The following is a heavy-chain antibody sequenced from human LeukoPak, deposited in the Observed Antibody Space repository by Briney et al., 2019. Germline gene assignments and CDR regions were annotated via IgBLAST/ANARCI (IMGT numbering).Heavy chain of an antibody. V-gene: IGHV3-21*06. D-gene: IGHD5-18*01. CDR3: ARGPHSALDTDDAFDI. J-gene: IGHJ3*02. CDR2: ISISSSYI. Sequence: GGSLRLSCAASGFTVSRNYMSWVRQAPGKGLEWVSFISISSSYIYYADSVKGRFTISRDNAKNSLYLQMNSLRAEDTAVYYCARGPHSALDTDDAFDIWGQGTMVTVSS. CDR1: GFTVSRNY.